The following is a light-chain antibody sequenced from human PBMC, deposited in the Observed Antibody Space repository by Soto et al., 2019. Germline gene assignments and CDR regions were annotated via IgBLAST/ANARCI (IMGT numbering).Light chain of an antibody. V-gene: IGLV2-8*01. J-gene: IGLJ1*01. CDR1: KNDIGVYDF. CDR2: EVV. CDR3: KSYAGSNLYV. Sequence: QSVLTQPPSASGYPGQAVTISCTGTKNDIGVYDFVAWYQHHPGKAPRLIIYEVVQRPSGVPDRFSGSKSGNTASLTVSGLQAADYADYFCKSYAGSNLYVFGSGPK.